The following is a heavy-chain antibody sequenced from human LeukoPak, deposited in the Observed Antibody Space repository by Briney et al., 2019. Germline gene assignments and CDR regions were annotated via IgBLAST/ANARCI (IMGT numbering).Heavy chain of an antibody. J-gene: IGHJ4*02. V-gene: IGHV3-21*06. Sequence: GGSLRLSCAASGFTFSTYSMNWVRQAPGKGLEWVSSISSNSRYIYNADSMGGRFTISRDNAKNSLYLQMNSLKPEDTAVYYCARVAEAAAFDSWGQGTLVTVSS. D-gene: IGHD6-13*01. CDR1: GFTFSTYS. CDR2: ISSNSRYI. CDR3: ARVAEAAAFDS.